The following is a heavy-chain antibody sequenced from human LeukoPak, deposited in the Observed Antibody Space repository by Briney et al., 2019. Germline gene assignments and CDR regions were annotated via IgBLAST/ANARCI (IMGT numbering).Heavy chain of an antibody. Sequence: SETLSLTCTVSGGSISSYYWSWIRQPPGKGLEWIGYIYYSGSTNYNPSLKSRVTISVDTSKNQFSLKLSSVTAADTAVYYCAGHLRDGYNLDDAFDIWGQGTMVTVSS. CDR2: IYYSGST. CDR1: GGSISSYY. V-gene: IGHV4-59*08. D-gene: IGHD5-12*01. J-gene: IGHJ3*02. CDR3: AGHLRDGYNLDDAFDI.